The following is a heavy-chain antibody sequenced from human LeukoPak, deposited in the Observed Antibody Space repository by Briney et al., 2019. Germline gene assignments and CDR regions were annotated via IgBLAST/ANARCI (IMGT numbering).Heavy chain of an antibody. CDR2: IYHSGST. J-gene: IGHJ5*02. V-gene: IGHV4-38-2*01. D-gene: IGHD3-3*01. CDR3: ARALGYDFWSCYYRGNWFDP. CDR1: GYSISSGYY. Sequence: PSETLSLTCAVSGYSISSGYYWGWIRQPPGKGLEWIGRIYHSGSTYYNPSLKSRVTISVDTPKNQFSLKLSSVTAADAAVYYCARALGYDFWSCYYRGNWFDPWGQGTLVTVSS.